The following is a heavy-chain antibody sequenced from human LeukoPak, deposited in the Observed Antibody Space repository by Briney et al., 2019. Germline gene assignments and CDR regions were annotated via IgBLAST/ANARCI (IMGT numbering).Heavy chain of an antibody. J-gene: IGHJ4*02. CDR1: GDTFTSYG. Sequence: ASVKVSCKASGDTFTSYGISWVRQAPGQGLEWMGWISAYNGNTNYAQKLQGRVTMTTDTSTSTAYMELRSLRSDDTAVYYCARDDYNRFAIFGVVRRFDYWGQGTLVTVSS. CDR2: ISAYNGNT. CDR3: ARDDYNRFAIFGVVRRFDY. V-gene: IGHV1-18*01. D-gene: IGHD3-3*01.